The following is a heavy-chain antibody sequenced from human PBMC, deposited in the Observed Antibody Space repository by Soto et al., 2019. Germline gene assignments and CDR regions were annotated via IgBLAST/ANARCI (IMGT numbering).Heavy chain of an antibody. D-gene: IGHD3-3*01. CDR2: TYYRSKWYY. CDR1: GASVSSNTAA. Sequence: SQTLSLTCAISGASVSSNTAAWNGIRQSPSRGLEWLGRTYYRSKWYYDYADFVKSRITINTDTSKNEMSLRLSSVTPEDTAVYHCLGEDGNDALDLWGQGTMVTVS. J-gene: IGHJ3*01. V-gene: IGHV6-1*01. CDR3: LGEDGNDALDL.